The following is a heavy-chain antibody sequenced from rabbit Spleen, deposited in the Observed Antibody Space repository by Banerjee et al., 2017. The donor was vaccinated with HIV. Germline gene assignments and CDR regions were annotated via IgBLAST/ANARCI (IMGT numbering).Heavy chain of an antibody. J-gene: IGHJ4*01. CDR2: IYAGSSGST. CDR3: ARRANGGGNGYFTL. V-gene: IGHV1S45*01. Sequence: QQQLEESGGGLVQPEGSLTLTCTVSGFSFSSSYYMSWVRQAPGKGLEWIASIYAGSSGSTNYASWAKGRFTISKTSSTTVTLQMTSLTAADTATYFCARRANGGGNGYFTLWGPGTLVTVS. D-gene: IGHD2-1*01. CDR1: GFSFSSSYY.